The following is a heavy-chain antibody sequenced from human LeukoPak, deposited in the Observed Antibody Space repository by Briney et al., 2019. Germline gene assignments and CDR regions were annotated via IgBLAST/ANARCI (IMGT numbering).Heavy chain of an antibody. D-gene: IGHD1-1*01. J-gene: IGHJ6*02. Sequence: SETLSLTCTVSGGSVSSGSYYWSWIRQPPGKGLEWIGYIYYSGSANYNPSLKSRVTISVDTSKNQFSLKLSSVTAADTAVYYCARVGGTNYYYYGMDVWGQGTTVTVSS. CDR1: GGSVSSGSYY. V-gene: IGHV4-61*01. CDR3: ARVGGTNYYYYGMDV. CDR2: IYYSGSA.